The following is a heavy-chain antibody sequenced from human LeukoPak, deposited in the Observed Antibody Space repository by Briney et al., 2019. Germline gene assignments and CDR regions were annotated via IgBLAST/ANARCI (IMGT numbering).Heavy chain of an antibody. V-gene: IGHV3-30*01. CDR2: ISYDGSNK. CDR1: GFTFSSYA. J-gene: IGHJ5*02. CDR3: ARYPGWSSRNCFDP. Sequence: PGRSLRLSCAASGFTFSSYAMHWVRQAPGKGLEWVAGISYDGSNKYYADSVKGRFTISRDNSKNPLYLQMNSLRAEDTAVYYCARYPGWSSRNCFDPWGQGTLVTVSS. D-gene: IGHD6-13*01.